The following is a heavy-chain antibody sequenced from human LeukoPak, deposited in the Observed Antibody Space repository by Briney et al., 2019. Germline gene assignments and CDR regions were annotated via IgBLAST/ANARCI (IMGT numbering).Heavy chain of an antibody. D-gene: IGHD6-13*01. CDR2: ISSSSSTI. CDR3: ASSPPAAADHYYYYYMDV. J-gene: IGHJ6*03. Sequence: GGSLRLSCAASGFTFSTYAVNWVRQAPGKGLEWVSYISSSSSTIYYADSVKGRFTISRDNAKNSLYLQMNSLRAEDTAVYYCASSPPAAADHYYYYYMDVWGKGTTVTVFS. V-gene: IGHV3-48*01. CDR1: GFTFSTYA.